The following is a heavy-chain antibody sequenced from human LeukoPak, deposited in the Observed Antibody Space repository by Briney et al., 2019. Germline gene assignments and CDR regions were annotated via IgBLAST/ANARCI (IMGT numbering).Heavy chain of an antibody. J-gene: IGHJ4*02. D-gene: IGHD5-12*01. CDR2: IYSGGST. V-gene: IGHV3-53*04. CDR3: ARDGVAIPFDY. Sequence: GGSLRLSCAASGFTVSSNYMRWVRQAPGKGLEWVSVIYSGGSTYYADSVKGRLTISRHNCKNTLYLQMNSLRAEDTAVYYCARDGVAIPFDYWGQGTLVTVSS. CDR1: GFTVSSNY.